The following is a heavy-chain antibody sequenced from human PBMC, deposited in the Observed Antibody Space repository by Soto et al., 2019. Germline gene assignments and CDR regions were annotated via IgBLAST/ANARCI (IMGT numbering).Heavy chain of an antibody. J-gene: IGHJ4*02. V-gene: IGHV1-69*01. CDR2: LIPIFGTA. CDR3: AIEYSSSPPYYPIGY. D-gene: IGHD6-6*01. CDR1: GGTFSSYS. Sequence: QVQLVQSGAEVQKPGSSVKVSCKASGGTFSSYSISWVRQAPGQGLEWMGGLIPIFGTANYAQKFQGRVTITADESTSTAYMELSSLRSEDTAVYYCAIEYSSSPPYYPIGYWGQGTLVTVSS.